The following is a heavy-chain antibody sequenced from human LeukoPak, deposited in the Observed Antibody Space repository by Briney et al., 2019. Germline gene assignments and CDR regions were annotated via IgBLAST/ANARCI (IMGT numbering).Heavy chain of an antibody. CDR3: ARGRDGYNSPLWDY. Sequence: GASLRLFCAASGFTFSSYGMHWVRQAPGKGLEWVAVIWYDGSNKYYADSVKGRFTISRDNSKNTLYLQMNSLRDEDTAVYYCARGRDGYNSPLWDYWGQGTLVTVSS. D-gene: IGHD5-24*01. CDR1: GFTFSSYG. CDR2: IWYDGSNK. J-gene: IGHJ4*02. V-gene: IGHV3-33*01.